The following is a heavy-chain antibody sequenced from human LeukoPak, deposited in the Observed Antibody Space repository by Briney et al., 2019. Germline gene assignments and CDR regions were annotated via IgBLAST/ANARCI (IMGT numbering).Heavy chain of an antibody. D-gene: IGHD1-14*01. CDR1: GFTFRSFG. V-gene: IGHV3-30*03. CDR3: ATDRNRFKYFDH. CDR2: ISSDGSDK. Sequence: GGSLRLSCAGSGFTFRSFGMHWVRQAPGEGLEWVAFISSDGSDKYYADSVKGRFTISRDNSKKTVYLQTNSLKTEDTAVYYCATDRNRFKYFDHWGQGTPVTVSS. J-gene: IGHJ4*02.